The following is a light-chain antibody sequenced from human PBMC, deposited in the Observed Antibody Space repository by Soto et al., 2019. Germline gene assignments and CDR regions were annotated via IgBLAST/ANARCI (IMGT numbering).Light chain of an antibody. CDR2: DTS. CDR1: QSVSSSY. V-gene: IGKV3-20*01. Sequence: EIVLTQSPGTLSLSPGERATLPCRASQSVSSSYLAWYQQKPGQAPRLLIYDTSSRATGIPDRFSGSGSGTDFTLAISRLEPEDFAVYYCQQCGSSPSFGQGTKGDIK. J-gene: IGKJ1*01. CDR3: QQCGSSPS.